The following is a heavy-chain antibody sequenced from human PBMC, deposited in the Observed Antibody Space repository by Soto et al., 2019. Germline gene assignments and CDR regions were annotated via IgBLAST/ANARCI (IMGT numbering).Heavy chain of an antibody. D-gene: IGHD3-3*01. CDR1: GYTFTSYA. CDR3: ARTATFWSGYDYYYGMDF. Sequence: ASVKVSCKASGYTFTSYAMHWVRHAPGQRLEWMGWINAGNGNTKYSQKFQGRVTITRDTSASTAYMELSSLRSEDTAVYYCARTATFWSGYDYYYGMDFWGQGTTVTVSS. CDR2: INAGNGNT. J-gene: IGHJ6*02. V-gene: IGHV1-3*01.